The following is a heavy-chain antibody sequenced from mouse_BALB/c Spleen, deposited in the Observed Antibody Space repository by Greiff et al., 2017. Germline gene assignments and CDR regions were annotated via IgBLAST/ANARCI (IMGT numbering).Heavy chain of an antibody. D-gene: IGHD2-1*01. Sequence: VQLVESGPGLVPPSQSLSITCTVSGFSLTGYGVNWVRQPPGKGLEWLGMIWGDGSTDYNSALKSSLCIIKDNSKSKVFLKMNSLQTDDTARYYCASYGNTGAWFAYWGQGTLVTVSA. CDR1: GFSLTGYG. CDR2: IWGDGST. J-gene: IGHJ3*01. CDR3: ASYGNTGAWFAY. V-gene: IGHV2-6-7*01.